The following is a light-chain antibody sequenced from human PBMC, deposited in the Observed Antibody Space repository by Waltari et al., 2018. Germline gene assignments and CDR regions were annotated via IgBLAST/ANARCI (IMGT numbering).Light chain of an antibody. Sequence: DIQMTQSPSTLSASVGDRVTITCRASQSISRWFAWYQQKPGKAPKLLIYKAFSLESGVPSRFSGSGSGTEFTLTISSLQPDDIATYYCQQYNYDSWTFGQGTKVGLK. CDR3: QQYNYDSWT. CDR2: KAF. J-gene: IGKJ1*01. V-gene: IGKV1-5*03. CDR1: QSISRW.